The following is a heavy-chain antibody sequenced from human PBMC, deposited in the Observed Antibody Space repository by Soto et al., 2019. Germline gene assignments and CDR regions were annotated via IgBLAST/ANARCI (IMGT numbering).Heavy chain of an antibody. CDR1: GFAFRSYA. D-gene: IGHD3-16*01. CDR3: AKGILSATIGPYAMDV. J-gene: IGHJ6*02. V-gene: IGHV3-30*18. CDR2: ISYDGGNI. Sequence: PGGSLRLSCEASGFAFRSYAMHWVRQAPGKGLEWVGVISYDGGNIYYADSVKGRFTISRDSSKNTLYVQVNILRPEDTAVYYCAKGILSATIGPYAMDVWGQGTTVTVSS.